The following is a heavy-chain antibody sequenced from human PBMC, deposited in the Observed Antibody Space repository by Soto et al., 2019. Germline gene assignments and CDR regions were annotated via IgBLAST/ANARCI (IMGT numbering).Heavy chain of an antibody. Sequence: QVQLQESGPGLVKPSQTLSLTCTVSGGSISSNDYYWSWIRQPPGKGLEWIGYIYHSGSTYYNPYLKSRVSISVDTSKNQFSLKLCSVTAADTAVYYCARGAAGNWNYDYFDYWGQGTLVTVSS. J-gene: IGHJ4*02. CDR3: ARGAAGNWNYDYFDY. V-gene: IGHV4-30-4*01. CDR2: IYHSGST. D-gene: IGHD1-7*01. CDR1: GGSISSNDYY.